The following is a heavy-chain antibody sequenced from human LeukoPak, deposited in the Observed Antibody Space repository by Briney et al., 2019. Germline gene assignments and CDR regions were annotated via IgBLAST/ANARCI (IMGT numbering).Heavy chain of an antibody. Sequence: GGSLRLSCAASGFTFDDYAMHWVRQAPGKGLDWVSLINGDGGSTYYADSVKGRFTVSRDNSKNSLYLQMNSLRTEDTALYFCAKVGQGFDFDYWGQGTLVTLSS. D-gene: IGHD1-26*01. CDR1: GFTFDDYA. CDR2: INGDGGST. J-gene: IGHJ4*02. CDR3: AKVGQGFDFDY. V-gene: IGHV3-43*02.